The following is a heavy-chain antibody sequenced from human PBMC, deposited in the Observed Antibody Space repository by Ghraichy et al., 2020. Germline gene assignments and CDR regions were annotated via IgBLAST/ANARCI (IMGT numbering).Heavy chain of an antibody. CDR3: ARETYYYDSSDPDPDAFDI. J-gene: IGHJ3*02. Sequence: SQTLSLTCAISGDSVSSNSAAWNWIRQSPSRGLEWLGRTYYRSKWYNDYAVSVKSRITINPDTSKNQFSLQLNSVTPEDTAVYYCARETYYYDSSDPDPDAFDIWGQGTMVTVSS. V-gene: IGHV6-1*01. CDR2: TYYRSKWYN. CDR1: GDSVSSNSAA. D-gene: IGHD3-22*01.